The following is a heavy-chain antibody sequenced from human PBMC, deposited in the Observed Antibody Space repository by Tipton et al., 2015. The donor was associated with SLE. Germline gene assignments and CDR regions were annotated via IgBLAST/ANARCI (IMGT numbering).Heavy chain of an antibody. J-gene: IGHJ4*02. CDR2: IYYRGST. D-gene: IGHD2-15*01. V-gene: IGHV4-59*11. CDR1: GGSISSHY. Sequence: TLSLTCTVSGGSISSHYWSWIRQPPGKGLEWIGYIYYRGSTNYNPSLKSRVTISVDTSKNQFSLKLSSVTAADTAVYYCARVGYCSGGSCYSASRVFDYWGQGTLVTVSS. CDR3: ARVGYCSGGSCYSASRVFDY.